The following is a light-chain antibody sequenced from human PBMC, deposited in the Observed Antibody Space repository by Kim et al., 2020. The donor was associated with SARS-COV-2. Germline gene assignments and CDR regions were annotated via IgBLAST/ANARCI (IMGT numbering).Light chain of an antibody. CDR2: SAS. J-gene: IGKJ5*01. CDR3: QQSYSTPST. Sequence: ASVGERVTITCRGSQNIGNYLNWCQHRPGEAPKLLLYSASSLQSGVPSWFSGSGSGTDFTLTISSVQPEDIATYYCQQSYSTPSTFGQGTRLEIK. CDR1: QNIGNY. V-gene: IGKV1-39*01.